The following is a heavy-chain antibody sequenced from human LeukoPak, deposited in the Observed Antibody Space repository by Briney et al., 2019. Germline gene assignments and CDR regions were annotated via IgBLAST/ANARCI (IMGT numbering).Heavy chain of an antibody. CDR3: TTDLGDYGDYIRE. J-gene: IGHJ4*02. D-gene: IGHD4-17*01. V-gene: IGHV3-15*01. CDR1: GFTFSNAW. CDR2: IKGKSAGGTT. Sequence: GGSLRLSCAASGFTFSNAWMSWIRQVPGKGLEWVGRIKGKSAGGTTDYPALVKGRFFISRDDSKNMLTLQMNSLKIEDTGVYYCTTDLGDYGDYIREWGQGTLVTVSS.